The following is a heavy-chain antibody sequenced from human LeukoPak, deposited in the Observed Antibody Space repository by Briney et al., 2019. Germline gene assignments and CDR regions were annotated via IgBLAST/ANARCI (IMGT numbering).Heavy chain of an antibody. Sequence: ASVKVSCKASGYTFTSYDINWVRQATGQGVEGMGWMNPNSGNTGYAQKFQGRVTMTRNTSISTAYMELSSLRSEDTAVYYCARLWFGEFTSDDYWGQGTLVTVSS. V-gene: IGHV1-8*01. J-gene: IGHJ4*02. CDR3: ARLWFGEFTSDDY. D-gene: IGHD3-10*01. CDR2: MNPNSGNT. CDR1: GYTFTSYD.